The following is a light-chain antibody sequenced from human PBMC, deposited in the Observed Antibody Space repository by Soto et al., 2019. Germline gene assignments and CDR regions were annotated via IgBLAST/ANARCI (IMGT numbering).Light chain of an antibody. CDR3: QHYNSYRT. J-gene: IGKJ1*01. V-gene: IGKV1-5*03. CDR1: QSISSW. Sequence: DIQMTQSPSTLSASVGDRVTITCRASQSISSWLAWYQQKPGKAPKLLIYKASSLESGVPSRFSGSGSGTEFTLTISSLQPDDFATYYCQHYNSYRTFGQGTKVDSK. CDR2: KAS.